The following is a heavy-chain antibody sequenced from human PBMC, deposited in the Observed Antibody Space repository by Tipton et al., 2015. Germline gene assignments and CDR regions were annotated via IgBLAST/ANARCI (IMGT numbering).Heavy chain of an antibody. Sequence: TLSLTCTVSGGSISTGGYYWSWIRQHPGKGLEWIGYISYSGRTYYNPSLKSRVTISVDTSKNQFSLMLSSVTAADTAVYYCARGGGRGYSSYWGQGTLVTVSS. CDR2: ISYSGRT. J-gene: IGHJ4*02. CDR1: GGSISTGGYY. D-gene: IGHD2-15*01. V-gene: IGHV4-31*03. CDR3: ARGGGRGYSSY.